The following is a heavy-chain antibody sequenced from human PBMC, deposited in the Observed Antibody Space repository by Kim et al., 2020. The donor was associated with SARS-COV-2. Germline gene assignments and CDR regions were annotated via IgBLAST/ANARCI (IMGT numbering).Heavy chain of an antibody. D-gene: IGHD6-25*01. CDR3: AKVRIAAVGADGGFDS. J-gene: IGHJ4*02. Sequence: GGSLRLSCAPSGFTFSSYGIHWVRQAPGKGLEWVTVISYDGRNKYYADSVKGRFSISRDNSQTTLYLQMSGLRAEDTAVYYCAKVRIAAVGADGGFDSWGQGTLVIVPS. V-gene: IGHV3-30*18. CDR1: GFTFSSYG. CDR2: ISYDGRNK.